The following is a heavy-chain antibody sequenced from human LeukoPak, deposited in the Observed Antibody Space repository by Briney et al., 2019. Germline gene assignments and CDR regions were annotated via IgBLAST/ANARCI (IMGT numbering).Heavy chain of an antibody. V-gene: IGHV3-30*02. Sequence: PGGSLRLSCAASGFTFSTYGMHWVRQAPGKGLEWVAFIRYDGNNKYYADSVKGRFTISRDNSKNTVYLQMNSLSSEDTAVFYCAKGGVTIFGVWEALTPRPRPYYMDVWGKGTTVTVSS. CDR1: GFTFSTYG. J-gene: IGHJ6*03. D-gene: IGHD3-3*01. CDR3: AKGGVTIFGVWEALTPRPRPYYMDV. CDR2: IRYDGNNK.